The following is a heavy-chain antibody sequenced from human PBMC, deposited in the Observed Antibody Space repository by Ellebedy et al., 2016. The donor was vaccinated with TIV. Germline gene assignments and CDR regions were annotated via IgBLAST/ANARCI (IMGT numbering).Heavy chain of an antibody. CDR3: ARGVLNSGYYSDY. CDR1: GFSLSTYW. Sequence: GESLKISCAASGFSLSTYWMHWVRQVPGKGLEWVSRVSSDVTGPTYADSVMGRFIISRDNAKSTVYLQMFSLRHEDTAVYYCARGVLNSGYYSDYWGRGTLVTVSS. D-gene: IGHD3-22*01. CDR2: VSSDVTGP. J-gene: IGHJ4*02. V-gene: IGHV3-74*01.